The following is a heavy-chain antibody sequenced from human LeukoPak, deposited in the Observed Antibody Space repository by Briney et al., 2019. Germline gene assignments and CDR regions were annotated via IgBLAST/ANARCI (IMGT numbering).Heavy chain of an antibody. Sequence: GASVKVSCKASGGTFSSYTISWVRQAPGQGLEWMGRIIPILGIANYAQKFQGRVTITADKSTSTAYMELSSLRSEDTAVYYCARDARYCSSTGCQTDAFDIWGQGTMVTVSS. D-gene: IGHD2-2*01. CDR2: IIPILGIA. CDR1: GGTFSSYT. J-gene: IGHJ3*02. V-gene: IGHV1-69*04. CDR3: ARDARYCSSTGCQTDAFDI.